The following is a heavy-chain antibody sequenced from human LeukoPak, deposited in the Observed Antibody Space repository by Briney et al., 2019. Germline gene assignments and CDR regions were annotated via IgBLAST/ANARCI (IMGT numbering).Heavy chain of an antibody. J-gene: IGHJ4*02. CDR2: IYYSGST. V-gene: IGHV4-31*03. D-gene: IGHD6-19*01. CDR1: GGSISSGGYY. Sequence: SETLSLTCTVSGGSISSGGYYWSWIRQHPGKGLEWIGYIYYSGSTYYNPSLKSRVTISVDTSKSQFSLKLSSVTAADTAVYYCARGSSYPNDYWGQGTLVTVSS. CDR3: ARGSSYPNDY.